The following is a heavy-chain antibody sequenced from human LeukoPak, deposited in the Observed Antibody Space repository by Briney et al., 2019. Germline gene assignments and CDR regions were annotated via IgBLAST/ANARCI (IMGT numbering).Heavy chain of an antibody. V-gene: IGHV4-34*01. J-gene: IGHJ4*02. D-gene: IGHD3-22*01. CDR1: GGSFSGYY. CDR2: IHYTGRT. Sequence: SETLSLTCAVYGGSFSGYYWSWIRQPPGKGLEWIGSIHYTGRTYYNPSLKSRVTISVDTSKSQFSLKLPSVTAADTAVYYCARRRRYYDSSGYHWGQGTLVTVSS. CDR3: ARRRRYYDSSGYH.